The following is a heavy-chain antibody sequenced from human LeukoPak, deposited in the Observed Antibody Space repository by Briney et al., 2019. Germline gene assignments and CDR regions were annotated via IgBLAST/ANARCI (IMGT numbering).Heavy chain of an antibody. CDR2: ISGSGGST. CDR1: GFTFSSYA. V-gene: IGHV3-23*01. CDR3: VREGYGDYNH. J-gene: IGHJ5*02. D-gene: IGHD4-17*01. Sequence: GGSLRLSCAASGFTFSSYAMSWVRQAPGKGLEWVSAISGSGGSTYYADSVRGRFTISRDNAKNSLYLQMNSLRAEDAGLYYRVREGYGDYNHWGQGTLVTVSS.